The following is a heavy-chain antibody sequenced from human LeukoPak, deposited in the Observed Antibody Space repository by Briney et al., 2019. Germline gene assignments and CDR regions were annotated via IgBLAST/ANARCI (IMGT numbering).Heavy chain of an antibody. CDR3: ARDGEVYSTFDI. CDR1: GGSISSYY. J-gene: IGHJ3*02. V-gene: IGHV4-59*01. D-gene: IGHD1-26*01. Sequence: SETLSLTCTVSGGSISSYYWSWIRQPPGKGLEWIGYIYYSGSTNYNPSLKSRVTISVDTSKNQFSLKLSSVTAADTAVYYCARDGEVYSTFDIWGQGTMVTVSS. CDR2: IYYSGST.